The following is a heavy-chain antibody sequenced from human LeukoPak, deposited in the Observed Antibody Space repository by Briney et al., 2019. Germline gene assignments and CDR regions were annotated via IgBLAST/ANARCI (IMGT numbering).Heavy chain of an antibody. J-gene: IGHJ4*02. CDR1: GFTVSNNY. V-gene: IGHV3-53*01. Sequence: GGSLRLSCAASGFTVSNNYMSWVRQARGKGLEWVSVVYSGGGTYYADSVEGRFTISRDISKNALYLQMNSVRPEDTAVYYCVRGLVGYDWAQGTRVTVSS. CDR3: VRGLVGYD. CDR2: VYSGGGT. D-gene: IGHD2-8*02.